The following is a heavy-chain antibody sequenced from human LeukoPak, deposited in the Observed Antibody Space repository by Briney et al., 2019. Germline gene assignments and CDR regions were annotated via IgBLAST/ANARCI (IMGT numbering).Heavy chain of an antibody. Sequence: GGSLRLSCAASGFPFSNAWMSWVRQAPGKGLEWVGRIKGKTDGGKTDYAAPVQGRFSISRDDSENTLYLQMSGLNTEDTAVYYCSTVSPYYGSGTTSPDSWGQGTLVVVSS. V-gene: IGHV3-15*01. CDR2: IKGKTDGGKT. CDR1: GFPFSNAW. CDR3: STVSPYYGSGTTSPDS. J-gene: IGHJ4*02. D-gene: IGHD3-10*01.